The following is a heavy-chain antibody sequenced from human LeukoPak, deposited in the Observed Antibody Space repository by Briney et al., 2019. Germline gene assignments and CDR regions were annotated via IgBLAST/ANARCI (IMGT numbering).Heavy chain of an antibody. D-gene: IGHD7-27*01. CDR1: GDSISNGGYY. Sequence: SETLSLTCTVSGDSISNGGYYWTWIRQSAGKGLEWIGRLYSGGGTNYNPSLKSRVAMSVDASKNQFSLKLSSVTAADTAVYCCAREWGSVDYWGPGTLVTVSS. CDR2: LYSGGGT. V-gene: IGHV4-61*02. CDR3: AREWGSVDY. J-gene: IGHJ4*02.